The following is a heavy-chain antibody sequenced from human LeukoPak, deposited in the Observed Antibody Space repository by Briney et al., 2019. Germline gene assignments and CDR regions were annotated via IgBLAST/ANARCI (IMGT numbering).Heavy chain of an antibody. J-gene: IGHJ3*02. CDR2: IYYSGST. D-gene: IGHD7-27*01. V-gene: IGHV4-31*03. Sequence: SETLSLTCTVSGGSISSGGYHWSWIRQHPGKGLEWIGYIYYSGSTYYNPSLKSRVTISVDTSKNQFSLKLSSVTAADTAVYYCARARAGEDAFDIWGQGTMVTVSS. CDR3: ARARAGEDAFDI. CDR1: GGSISSGGYH.